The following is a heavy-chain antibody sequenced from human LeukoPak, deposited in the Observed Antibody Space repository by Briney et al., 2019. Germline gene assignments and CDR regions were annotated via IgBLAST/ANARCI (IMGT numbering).Heavy chain of an antibody. J-gene: IGHJ3*02. D-gene: IGHD3-22*01. CDR1: GFTFSRYG. V-gene: IGHV3-21*01. CDR2: ISSSSSYI. CDR3: ARVSYYYDSSGYSFDI. Sequence: GGSLRLPCAASGFTFSRYGMNWVRQAPGKGLEWVSSISSSSSYIYYADSVKGRFTISRDNAKNSLYLQMNSLRAEDTAVYYCARVSYYYDSSGYSFDIWGQGTMVTVSS.